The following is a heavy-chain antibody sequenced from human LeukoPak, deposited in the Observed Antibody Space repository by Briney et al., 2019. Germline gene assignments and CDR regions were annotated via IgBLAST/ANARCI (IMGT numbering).Heavy chain of an antibody. CDR2: IYYSGST. J-gene: IGHJ4*02. CDR3: ARTGDIVVVPAAED. CDR1: GGSISSSSYY. Sequence: SETLSLTCTVSGGSISSSSYYWGWIRQPPGKGLEWIGSIYYSGSTCYNPSHKSRVTISVDTSKNQFSLKLSSVTAADTAVYYCARTGDIVVVPAAEDWGQGTLVTVSS. D-gene: IGHD2-2*01. V-gene: IGHV4-39*01.